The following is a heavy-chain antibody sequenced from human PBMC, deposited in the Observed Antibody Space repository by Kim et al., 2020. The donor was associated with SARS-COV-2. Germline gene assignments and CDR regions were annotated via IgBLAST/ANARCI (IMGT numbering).Heavy chain of an antibody. D-gene: IGHD3-16*01. CDR1: GFTFGDYA. CDR3: TRDEGGEDGQDDAFDI. Sequence: GGSLRLSCTASGFTFGDYAMSWFRQAPGKGLEWVVFIRSKAYGGTTEYAASVKGRFTISRDDSKSIAYLQMNSLKTEDTAVYYCTRDEGGEDGQDDAFDIWGQGTMVTVSS. J-gene: IGHJ3*02. CDR2: IRSKAYGGTT. V-gene: IGHV3-49*03.